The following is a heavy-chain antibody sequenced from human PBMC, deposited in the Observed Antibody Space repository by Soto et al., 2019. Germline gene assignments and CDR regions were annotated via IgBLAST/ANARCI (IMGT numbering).Heavy chain of an antibody. V-gene: IGHV1-18*01. CDR3: AREGTCSSTSCPTYFSFGMDV. Sequence: QVQLVQSGAEVKKPGPSVKVSCKASGYTFASYGISWVRQAPGQGLEWMGWISAYNGNTNYAQKFQGRVTMTTDTFTRTAYMEVRSLRSDDTAVYYCAREGTCSSTSCPTYFSFGMDVWGQGTTVTVSS. CDR1: GYTFASYG. CDR2: ISAYNGNT. J-gene: IGHJ6*02. D-gene: IGHD2-2*01.